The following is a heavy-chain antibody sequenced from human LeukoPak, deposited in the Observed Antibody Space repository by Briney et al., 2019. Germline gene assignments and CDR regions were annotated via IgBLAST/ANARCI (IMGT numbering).Heavy chain of an antibody. D-gene: IGHD4-17*01. V-gene: IGHV4-59*12. CDR2: IYHSGST. CDR1: GGSISSYY. CDR3: ARDSYGYFDY. Sequence: ASETLSLTCTVSGGSISSYYWSWIRQPPGKGLEWIGYIYHSGSTYYNPSLKSRVTISVDRSKNQFSLKLSSVTAADTAVYYCARDSYGYFDYWGQGTLVTVSS. J-gene: IGHJ4*02.